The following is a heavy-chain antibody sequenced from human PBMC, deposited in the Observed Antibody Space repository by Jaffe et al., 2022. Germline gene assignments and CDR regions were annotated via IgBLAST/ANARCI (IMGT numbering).Heavy chain of an antibody. Sequence: EVQLVESGGVVVQPGGSLRLSCAASGFTFDDYAMHWVRQAPGKGLEWVSLISWDGGSTYYADSVKGRFTISRDNSKNSLYLQMNSLRAEDTALYYCAKEGYSSGWYYFDYWGQGTLVTVSS. CDR3: AKEGYSSGWYYFDY. CDR2: ISWDGGST. D-gene: IGHD6-19*01. V-gene: IGHV3-43D*04. CDR1: GFTFDDYA. J-gene: IGHJ4*02.